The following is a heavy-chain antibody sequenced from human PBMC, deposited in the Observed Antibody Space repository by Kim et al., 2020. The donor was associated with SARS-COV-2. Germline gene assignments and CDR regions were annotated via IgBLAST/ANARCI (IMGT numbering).Heavy chain of an antibody. Sequence: SVKVSCKASGGTFSSYAISWVRQAPGQGLEWMGGIIPIFGTANYAQKFQGRVTITADESTSTAYMELSSLRSEDTAVYYCARELYHHTAMVDINYYYYYGMDVWGQGTTVTVSS. CDR2: IIPIFGTA. CDR3: ARELYHHTAMVDINYYYYYGMDV. V-gene: IGHV1-69*13. CDR1: GGTFSSYA. J-gene: IGHJ6*02. D-gene: IGHD5-18*01.